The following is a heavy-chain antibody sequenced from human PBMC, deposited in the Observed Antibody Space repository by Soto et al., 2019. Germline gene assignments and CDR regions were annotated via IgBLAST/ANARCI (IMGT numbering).Heavy chain of an antibody. CDR1: GGSISSGDFY. J-gene: IGHJ5*02. Sequence: SETLSLTCTVSGGSISSGDFYWSWIRQPPGKGLEWIGYIYYSGSTYYNPSLKSRVTISVDTSKNQFSLKLSSVTAADTAVYYRDRGPNGYPNCFDTWGQGTLVTVSS. V-gene: IGHV4-30-4*01. D-gene: IGHD2-8*01. CDR3: DRGPNGYPNCFDT. CDR2: IYYSGST.